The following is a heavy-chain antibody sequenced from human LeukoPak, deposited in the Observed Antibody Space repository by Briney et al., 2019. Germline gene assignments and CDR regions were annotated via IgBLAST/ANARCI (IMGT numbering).Heavy chain of an antibody. Sequence: GGSLRLSCAASGFTSSSYGMHWVRQAPGKGLEWVAVISYDGSNKYYADSVKGRFTISRDNSKNTLYLQMNSLRAEDTAVYYCAKGIQLWLRSPFDYWGQGTLVTVSS. CDR3: AKGIQLWLRSPFDY. CDR1: GFTSSSYG. V-gene: IGHV3-30*18. D-gene: IGHD5-18*01. J-gene: IGHJ4*02. CDR2: ISYDGSNK.